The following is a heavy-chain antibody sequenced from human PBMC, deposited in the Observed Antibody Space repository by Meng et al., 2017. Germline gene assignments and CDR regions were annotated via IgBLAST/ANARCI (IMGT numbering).Heavy chain of an antibody. CDR1: GFTFGSYS. J-gene: IGHJ3*02. CDR2: ISSSSSYI. D-gene: IGHD6-13*01. Sequence: GESLKISCAASGFTFGSYSMNWVRQAPGKGLEWVSSISSSSSYIYYADSVKGRFTISRDNAKNSLYLQMNSLRAEDTAVYYCARGLSSSWYEGAFDIWGQGTMVTVSS. V-gene: IGHV3-21*01. CDR3: ARGLSSSWYEGAFDI.